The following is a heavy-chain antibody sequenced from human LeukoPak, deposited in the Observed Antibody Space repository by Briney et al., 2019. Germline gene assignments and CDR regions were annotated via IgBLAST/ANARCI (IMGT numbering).Heavy chain of an antibody. CDR3: ARDDGYYYYMDV. V-gene: IGHV3-21*01. D-gene: IGHD5-24*01. CDR2: ISSSSSYI. CDR1: GFTFSSYS. Sequence: GSLRLSCAASGFTFSSYSMKWVRQAPGKGLGWVSSISSSSSYIYYADSVKGRFTISRDNAKNSLYLQMNSLRAEDTAVYYCARDDGYYYYMDVWGKGTTVTVSS. J-gene: IGHJ6*03.